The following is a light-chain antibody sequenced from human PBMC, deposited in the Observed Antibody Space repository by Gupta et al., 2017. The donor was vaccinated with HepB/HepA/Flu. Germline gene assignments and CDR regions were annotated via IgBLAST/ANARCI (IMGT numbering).Light chain of an antibody. V-gene: IGKV4-1*01. CDR3: QQEDSAPIT. J-gene: IGKJ5*01. Sequence: DVVMTQSPDSLAVSLGERATINCKSSQSLLSSSDNNNYLSWIQQKPGQPPKLLIYRASTRESGVPDRFSGRGSGTDFTLTISSLQAEDVAVYYCQQEDSAPITFGQGTRLENK. CDR2: RAS. CDR1: QSLLSSSDNNNY.